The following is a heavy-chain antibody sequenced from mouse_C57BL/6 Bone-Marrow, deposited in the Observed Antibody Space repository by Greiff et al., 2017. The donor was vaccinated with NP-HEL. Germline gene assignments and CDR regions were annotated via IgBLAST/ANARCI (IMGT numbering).Heavy chain of an antibody. Sequence: EVKLEESGGGLVQPGGSMKLSCVASGFTFSNYWMNWVRQSPEKGLEWVAQIRLKSDNYATHYAESVKGRFTISRDDSKSSVYLQMNNLRAEDTGIYYCTQYGYEGVFAYWGQGTLVTVSA. V-gene: IGHV6-3*01. D-gene: IGHD2-2*01. CDR3: TQYGYEGVFAY. CDR1: GFTFSNYW. CDR2: IRLKSDNYAT. J-gene: IGHJ3*01.